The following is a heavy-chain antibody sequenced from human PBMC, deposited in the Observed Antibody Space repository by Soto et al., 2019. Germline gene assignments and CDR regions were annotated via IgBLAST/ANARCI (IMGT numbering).Heavy chain of an antibody. CDR3: ARAGPVSGNHAFDI. J-gene: IGHJ3*02. CDR1: GGSFSRYA. V-gene: IGHV1-69*06. D-gene: IGHD6-19*01. CDR2: IIPIFGAP. Sequence: QVQLVPSGAEVKKPGSSVKVSCKAYGGSFSRYAISWVRQAPVQGLEWMGGIIPIFGAPTYAQKFQGRVTIIADKSTSTAYMELSSLRSEDTALYYCARAGPVSGNHAFDIWGQGTLVTVSS.